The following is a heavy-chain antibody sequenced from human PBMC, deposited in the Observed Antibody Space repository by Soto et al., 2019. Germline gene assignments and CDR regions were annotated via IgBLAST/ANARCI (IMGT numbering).Heavy chain of an antibody. Sequence: GGSLRLSCAASGFTFSSYGMHWVRQAPGKELEWVAVIWYDGSNKYYADSVKGRFTISRDNSKNTLYLQMNSLRAEDTAVYYCAAELWRLGGIAARSYGMDVWGQGTTVTVSS. V-gene: IGHV3-33*01. CDR2: IWYDGSNK. CDR1: GFTFSSYG. D-gene: IGHD6-6*01. J-gene: IGHJ6*02. CDR3: AAELWRLGGIAARSYGMDV.